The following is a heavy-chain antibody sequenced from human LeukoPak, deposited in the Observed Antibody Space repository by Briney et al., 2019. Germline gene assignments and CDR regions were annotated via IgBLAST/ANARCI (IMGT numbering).Heavy chain of an antibody. J-gene: IGHJ6*03. V-gene: IGHV1-2*02. Sequence: ASVKVSCKASGYTFTDYYIHFVRQAPGQGLEWMGWINPNSGDTSFAQKFQGRVSMTRNTSISTAHVDLSGLKSDDTAVYYCARATVIIFGIVTHGPHYYYMDVWGTGTTVIVSS. CDR1: GYTFTDYY. CDR3: ARATVIIFGIVTHGPHYYYMDV. CDR2: INPNSGDT. D-gene: IGHD3-3*02.